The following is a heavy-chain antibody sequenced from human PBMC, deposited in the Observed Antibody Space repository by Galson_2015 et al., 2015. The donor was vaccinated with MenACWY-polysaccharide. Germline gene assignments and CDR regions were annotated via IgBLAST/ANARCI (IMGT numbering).Heavy chain of an antibody. D-gene: IGHD3-10*01. CDR3: ARGRYYGSGSPINWFDP. V-gene: IGHV3-30-3*01. CDR1: GFTFSSYA. Sequence: SLRLSCAASGFTFSSYAMHWVRQAPGKGLEWVAVISYDGNNKYYADSVKGQFTISRDNSKNTLYLQMNSLRPEDTAVYYCARGRYYGSGSPINWFDPWGQGTLVTVSS. CDR2: ISYDGNNK. J-gene: IGHJ5*02.